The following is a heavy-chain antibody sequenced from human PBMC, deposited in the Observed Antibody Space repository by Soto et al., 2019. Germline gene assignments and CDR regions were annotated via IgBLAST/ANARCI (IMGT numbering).Heavy chain of an antibody. Sequence: QVQLVQSGAEVKKPGASVKVSCKASGYTFTSYGISWVRQAPGQGLEWMGWISAYNGNTNYAQKVQGRVTMTTDTXTXTXXMELRSLRSDDTAVYYCARGIPGYSSGWGPYGMDVWGQGTTVTVSS. D-gene: IGHD6-19*01. CDR3: ARGIPGYSSGWGPYGMDV. V-gene: IGHV1-18*01. J-gene: IGHJ6*02. CDR1: GYTFTSYG. CDR2: ISAYNGNT.